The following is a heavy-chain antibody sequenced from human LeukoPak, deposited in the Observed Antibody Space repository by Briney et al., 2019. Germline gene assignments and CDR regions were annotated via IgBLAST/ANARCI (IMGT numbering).Heavy chain of an antibody. V-gene: IGHV4-39*07. CDR3: ASAGYSSSWYTYFDY. CDR2: IYYSGST. CDR1: GGSISSSSYY. Sequence: SETLSLTCTLSGGSISSSSYYWGWIRQPPGKGLEWIGSIYYSGSTYYNPSLKSRVTISVDTSKNQFSLKLSSVTAADTAVYYCASAGYSSSWYTYFDYWGQGTLVTVSS. J-gene: IGHJ4*02. D-gene: IGHD6-13*01.